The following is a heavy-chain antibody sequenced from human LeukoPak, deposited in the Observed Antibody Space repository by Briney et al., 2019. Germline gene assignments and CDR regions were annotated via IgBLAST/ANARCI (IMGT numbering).Heavy chain of an antibody. CDR1: GGSISSYY. V-gene: IGHV4-59*08. CDR2: NYYSGST. Sequence: SETLSLTCTVSGGSISSYYWSWIRQPPGKGLEWIGYNYYSGSTNYNPSLKSRVTISVDTSKNQFSLKLSSVTAADTAVYYCARQRLDYGIDYWGQGTLVTVSS. J-gene: IGHJ4*02. D-gene: IGHD4-17*01. CDR3: ARQRLDYGIDY.